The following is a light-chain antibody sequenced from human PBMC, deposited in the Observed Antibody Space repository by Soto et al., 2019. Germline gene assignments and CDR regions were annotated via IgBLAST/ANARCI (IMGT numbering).Light chain of an antibody. J-gene: IGLJ1*01. CDR2: DVT. Sequence: QSALTQPRSVSGSPGQSVTISCTGTSSDVGGYNYVSWYEQHPVKAPKLMIDDVTKRPSGVPDRFSGSKSGNTASLTISGLQAEDEADYYCCSYAGSYTWVFGTGTKVTVL. CDR3: CSYAGSYTWV. V-gene: IGLV2-11*01. CDR1: SSDVGGYNY.